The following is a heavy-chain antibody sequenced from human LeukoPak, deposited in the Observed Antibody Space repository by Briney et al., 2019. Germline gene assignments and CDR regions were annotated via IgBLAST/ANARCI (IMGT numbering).Heavy chain of an antibody. CDR2: ISDSGGTT. D-gene: IGHD2-2*01. CDR3: AKSSDGSTSFDQ. Sequence: GGSLRLSCAASGFTFSSYAMSWVRQAPGKGLEWVSGISDSGGTTYYVDSVKGRFTISRDNSKNTLYLQINSLRAEDMALYYCAKSSDGSTSFDQWGQGTLVTVSS. J-gene: IGHJ4*02. V-gene: IGHV3-23*01. CDR1: GFTFSSYA.